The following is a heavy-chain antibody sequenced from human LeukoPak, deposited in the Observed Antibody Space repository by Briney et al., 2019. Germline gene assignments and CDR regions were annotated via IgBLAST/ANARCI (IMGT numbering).Heavy chain of an antibody. D-gene: IGHD6-6*01. CDR2: ISSNGYT. CDR3: AIGKDASPS. J-gene: IGHJ5*02. V-gene: IGHV3-11*06. CDR1: GFTVSSNY. Sequence: GGSLRLSCAAFGFTVSSNYMTWIRQAPGKGLEWVSYISSNGYTNYADSVKGRFTISRDNAKNSLYLQMNSLRAIDTAVYYCAIGKDASPSWGQGTLVIVSS.